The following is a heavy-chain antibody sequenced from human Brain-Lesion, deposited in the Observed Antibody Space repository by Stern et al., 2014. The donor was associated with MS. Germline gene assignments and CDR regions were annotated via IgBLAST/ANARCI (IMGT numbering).Heavy chain of an antibody. CDR3: ARFPASRPHVFDS. V-gene: IGHV4-4*02. CDR1: GGSISSSNW. D-gene: IGHD6-13*01. J-gene: IGHJ4*02. CDR2: SDHSGST. Sequence: QVQLVQSGPGLVKPSGTLSLTCAVSGGSISSSNWWSWVRQSPGKGLEWIGESDHSGSTIYNPPLKSRVPVSVDKPKTRFPLTLRSVPAADTAVYFCARFPASRPHVFDSWGQGTLVTVSS.